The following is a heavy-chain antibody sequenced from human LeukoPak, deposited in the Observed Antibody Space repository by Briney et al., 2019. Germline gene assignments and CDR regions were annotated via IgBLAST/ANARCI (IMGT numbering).Heavy chain of an antibody. D-gene: IGHD5-12*01. CDR1: GYTFTGYY. V-gene: IGHV1-2*02. J-gene: IGHJ4*02. CDR3: ARDPSNSGYDYLYYFDY. Sequence: ASVKVSCKASGYTFTGYYMHWVRQAPGQGLEWMGWINPDNGGTNYAQKFQGRVTMTRDMSIGTAYMELGRLRSDDTAVYYCARDPSNSGYDYLYYFDYWGQGTLATVSS. CDR2: INPDNGGT.